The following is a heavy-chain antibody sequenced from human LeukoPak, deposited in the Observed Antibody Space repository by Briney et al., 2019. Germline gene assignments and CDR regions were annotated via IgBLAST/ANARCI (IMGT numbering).Heavy chain of an antibody. D-gene: IGHD2-15*01. CDR2: ISDSGAGT. Sequence: GGSLRLSCAASGFTVSSNYMSWVRQTPGKGLEWVSAISDSGAGTYHADSVKGRFTISRDNSKNTLYLQMSSLRAEDTALYYCAKGSLGSCSGSKCYSFDYWGQGTLVTVSS. CDR1: GFTVSSNY. CDR3: AKGSLGSCSGSKCYSFDY. J-gene: IGHJ4*02. V-gene: IGHV3-23*01.